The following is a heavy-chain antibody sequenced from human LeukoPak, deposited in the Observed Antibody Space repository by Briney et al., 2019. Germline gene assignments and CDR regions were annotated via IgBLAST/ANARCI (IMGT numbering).Heavy chain of an antibody. CDR2: INPSGGST. D-gene: IGHD3-10*01. CDR1: GYTFTSYY. V-gene: IGHV1-46*01. Sequence: ASVKVSCKASGYTFTSYYMHWVRQAPGQGLEWMGIINPSGGSTSYAQKFQGRATMTRDTSTSTVYMELSSLRSEDTAVYYCARFGGSAPQFDYWGQGTLVTVSS. CDR3: ARFGGSAPQFDY. J-gene: IGHJ4*02.